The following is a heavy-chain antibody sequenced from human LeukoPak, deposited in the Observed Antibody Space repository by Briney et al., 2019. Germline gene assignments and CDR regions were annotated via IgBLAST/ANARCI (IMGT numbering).Heavy chain of an antibody. CDR3: ARDWGDGYNPWYYFDY. Sequence: GGSLRLSCAASGFTFSSYSMNWVRQAPGKGLEWVSSISSSSSYIYYADSVKGRFTISRDNAKNSLYLQMNSLRAEDTAVYYCARDWGDGYNPWYYFDYWGQGTLVTVSS. CDR2: ISSSSSYI. D-gene: IGHD5-24*01. V-gene: IGHV3-21*01. J-gene: IGHJ4*02. CDR1: GFTFSSYS.